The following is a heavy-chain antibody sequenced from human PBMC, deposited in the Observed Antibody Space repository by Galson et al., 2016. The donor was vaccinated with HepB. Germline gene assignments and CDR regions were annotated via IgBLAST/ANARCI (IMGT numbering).Heavy chain of an antibody. D-gene: IGHD3-16*01. Sequence: SVKVSCKASGYSFTNYHVHWVRQAPGQGLEYMGMINTNNGDTYYARKFQGRVTFTRDTSTTTADMELNSLGSEDSAVFFCAREYHGTLYFDYWGQGTRVIVSS. CDR1: GYSFTNYH. V-gene: IGHV1-46*01. J-gene: IGHJ4*02. CDR2: INTNNGDT. CDR3: AREYHGTLYFDY.